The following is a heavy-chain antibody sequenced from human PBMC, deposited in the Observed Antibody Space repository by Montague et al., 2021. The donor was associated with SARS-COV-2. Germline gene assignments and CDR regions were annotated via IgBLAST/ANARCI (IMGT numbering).Heavy chain of an antibody. Sequence: TLSLTCSVSGGSISRGGHYWSWIRRPAGKGLQWIGRMFPSGRTNYNPSLNSRVTISVDTSKNQLSLDVRSVTSTDTATYFCARAKVTTSVFDHWGNGTLVTVS. J-gene: IGHJ4*01. D-gene: IGHD4-17*01. CDR2: MFPSGRT. CDR1: GGSISRGGHY. V-gene: IGHV4-61*02. CDR3: ARAKVTTSVFDH.